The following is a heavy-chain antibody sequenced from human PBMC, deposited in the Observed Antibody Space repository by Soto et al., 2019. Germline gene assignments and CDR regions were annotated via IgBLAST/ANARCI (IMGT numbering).Heavy chain of an antibody. CDR3: AKAGYFEWGLPGR. V-gene: IGHV3-23*01. J-gene: IGHJ4*02. CDR1: GFTFSSYA. CDR2: ISGSGGST. D-gene: IGHD3-9*01. Sequence: GGSLRLSCAASGFTFSSYAMSWVRQAPGKGLEWVSAISGSGGSTYYADSVKGRFTISRDNSKNTLYLQMNSLRAEDTAVYYSAKAGYFEWGLPGRWGQGTLVTVSS.